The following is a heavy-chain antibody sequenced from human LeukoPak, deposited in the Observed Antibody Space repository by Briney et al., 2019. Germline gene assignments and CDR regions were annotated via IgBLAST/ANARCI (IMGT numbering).Heavy chain of an antibody. D-gene: IGHD6-19*01. CDR2: IGTAGDT. J-gene: IGHJ4*02. V-gene: IGHV3-13*01. CDR1: GFTFSSYD. Sequence: GGSLRLSCAASGFTFSSYDMHWVRQATGKGLEWVSAIGTAGDTYYPGSVKGRFTISRENAKNSLYLQMNSLRAGDTAVYYCARGEEAVAGLDYWGQGTLVTVSS. CDR3: ARGEEAVAGLDY.